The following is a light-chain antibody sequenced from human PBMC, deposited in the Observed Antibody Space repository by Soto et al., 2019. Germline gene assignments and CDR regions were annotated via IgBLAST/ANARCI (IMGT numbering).Light chain of an antibody. CDR3: QQHKNWPPIT. V-gene: IGKV3-15*01. J-gene: IGKJ5*01. CDR1: QSLSSS. CDR2: GAS. Sequence: EIVMTQSPATLSVSPGEGATLSCRASQSLSSSLAWYQQRPGQAPRLLIYGASTRATGIPARFSGSGFGTEFTLTISSLQSEDFAVYYCQQHKNWPPITSGQGTRLE.